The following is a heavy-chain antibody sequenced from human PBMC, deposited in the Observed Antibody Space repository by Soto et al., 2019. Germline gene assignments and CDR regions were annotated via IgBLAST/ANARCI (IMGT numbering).Heavy chain of an antibody. V-gene: IGHV3-9*01. J-gene: IGHJ6*02. CDR1: GFTFDDYA. CDR3: AKDLKYVDYVPLHFYGMDF. D-gene: IGHD4-17*01. Sequence: PGGSLRLSCAASGFTFDDYAMHWVRQAPGKGLEWVSGISWNSGTIGYADSVKGRFTISRDNAKNSLYLQMNSLRAEDTALYYCAKDLKYVDYVPLHFYGMDFWGQGTTVTVSS. CDR2: ISWNSGTI.